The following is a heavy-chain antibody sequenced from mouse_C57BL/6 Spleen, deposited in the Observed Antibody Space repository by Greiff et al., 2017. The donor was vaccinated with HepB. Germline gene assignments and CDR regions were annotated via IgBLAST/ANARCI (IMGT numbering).Heavy chain of an antibody. CDR1: GYTFTSYW. CDR3: ARSRDYGYFDY. V-gene: IGHV1-53*01. Sequence: QVHVKQPGTELVKPGASVKLSCKASGYTFTSYWMHWVKQRPGQGLEWIGNINPSNGGTNYNEKFKSKATLTVDKSSSTAYMQLSSLTSEDSAVYYCARSRDYGYFDYWGQGTTLTVSS. J-gene: IGHJ2*01. D-gene: IGHD2-4*01. CDR2: INPSNGGT.